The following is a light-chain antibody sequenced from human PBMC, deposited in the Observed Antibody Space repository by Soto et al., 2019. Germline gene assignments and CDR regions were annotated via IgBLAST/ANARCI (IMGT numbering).Light chain of an antibody. V-gene: IGLV2-8*01. J-gene: IGLJ1*01. CDR1: KNDVGFYDF. CDR2: EVV. Sequence: QSVLTQPPSAPGSPGQSVTISCTGTKNDVGFYDFVSWYQHHPGKAPRLIIYEVVQRPSGVPDRFSGSKSGNTASLTVSGLQAADEADYFCKSYAGSNTYVFGSGTKVTVL. CDR3: KSYAGSNTYV.